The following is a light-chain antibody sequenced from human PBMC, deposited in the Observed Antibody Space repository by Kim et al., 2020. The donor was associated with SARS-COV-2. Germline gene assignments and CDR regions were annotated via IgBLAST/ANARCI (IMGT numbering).Light chain of an antibody. J-gene: IGKJ2*03. V-gene: IGKV2D-29*01. CDR1: QSLLHSDGKIS. CDR2: EVS. Sequence: MTQTPLSLSVTPGQPASISCKSSQSLLHSDGKISLYWYLQKPGQPPQLLIYEVSKRFSGVPERFSGGGSGTDFTLKISRVEAEDVGLYYCMQGLQRLYSFGQGTKLEI. CDR3: MQGLQRLYS.